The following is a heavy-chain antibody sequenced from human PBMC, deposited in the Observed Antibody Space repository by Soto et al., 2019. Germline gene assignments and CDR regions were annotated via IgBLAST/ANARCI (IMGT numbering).Heavy chain of an antibody. CDR1: GGSISSGGYY. Sequence: QVQLQESGPGLVKPSQTLSLTCTVSGGSISSGGYYWSWIRQHPGKGLEWIGYIYYSGSTYYNPSPKSRVTXXVXTXXTQFSLKLSSVTAADTAVYYCASADSGATIEYFDYWGQGTLVTVSS. CDR2: IYYSGST. J-gene: IGHJ4*02. V-gene: IGHV4-31*03. D-gene: IGHD5-12*01. CDR3: ASADSGATIEYFDY.